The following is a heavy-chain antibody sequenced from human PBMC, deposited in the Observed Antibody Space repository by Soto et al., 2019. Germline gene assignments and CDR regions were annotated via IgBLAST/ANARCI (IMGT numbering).Heavy chain of an antibody. CDR1: VFTFSGYA. D-gene: IGHD6-13*01. V-gene: IGHV3-30-3*01. J-gene: IGHJ6*02. CDR2: ISYDGSNK. Sequence: GGSLRLSCAASVFTFSGYAMHWVRQAPGKGLEWVAVISYDGSNKYYADSVKGRFTISRDNSKNTLYLQMNSLRAEDTAVYYCARERSIAAVYYYGMDVWGQGTTVTVSS. CDR3: ARERSIAAVYYYGMDV.